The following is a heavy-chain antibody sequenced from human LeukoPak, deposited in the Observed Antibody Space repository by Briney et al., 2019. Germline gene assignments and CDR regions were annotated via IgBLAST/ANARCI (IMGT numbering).Heavy chain of an antibody. Sequence: GRSLRLSCAASGFPFDDYAMHWVRQAPGKGLEWVSGISWNSGSIGYADSVKGRFTISRDNAKNSLYLQMNSLRAEDTALYYCAKVSHGSFDYWGQGTLVTVSS. J-gene: IGHJ4*02. D-gene: IGHD3-10*01. CDR3: AKVSHGSFDY. CDR1: GFPFDDYA. V-gene: IGHV3-9*01. CDR2: ISWNSGSI.